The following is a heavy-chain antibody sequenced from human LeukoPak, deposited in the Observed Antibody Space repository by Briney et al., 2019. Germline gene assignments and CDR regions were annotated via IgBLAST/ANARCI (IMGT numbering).Heavy chain of an antibody. CDR3: AREVPYGYYCDSSWYFDL. V-gene: IGHV3-66*01. Sequence: GGSLRLSCAASGFTVSTNYMSWVRQAPGKGLEWVSVIYSGGSTYYADSVKGRFTISRDNFKNTLYLQMNSLRAEDTAVYYCAREVPYGYYCDSSWYFDLWGRGTLVTVSS. CDR1: GFTVSTNY. D-gene: IGHD3-22*01. J-gene: IGHJ2*01. CDR2: IYSGGST.